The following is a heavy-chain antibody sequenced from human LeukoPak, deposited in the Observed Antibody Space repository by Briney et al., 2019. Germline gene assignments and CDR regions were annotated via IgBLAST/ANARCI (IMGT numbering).Heavy chain of an antibody. J-gene: IGHJ4*02. Sequence: PSETLSLTCAVSGGSISSSNWWSWVRQPPGKGLEWIGEIYHSGSTNYNPSLKSRVTISVDKSKNQFSLKLSSVTAADTAVYYCARDLGTAYPYYDSSGYYYDYWGQGTLVTVSS. CDR2: IYHSGST. CDR1: GGSISSSNW. V-gene: IGHV4-4*02. CDR3: ARDLGTAYPYYDSSGYYYDY. D-gene: IGHD3-22*01.